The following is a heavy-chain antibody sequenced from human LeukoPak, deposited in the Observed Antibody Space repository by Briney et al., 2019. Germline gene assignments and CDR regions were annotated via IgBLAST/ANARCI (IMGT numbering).Heavy chain of an antibody. CDR3: ASKGDTTVTTWLDY. CDR2: IILIFGTA. V-gene: IGHV1-69*13. J-gene: IGHJ4*02. D-gene: IGHD4-17*01. Sequence: SVKVSCKASGGTFSSYAISWVRQAPGQGLEWMGGIILIFGTANYAQKFQGRVTITADESTSTAYMELSSLRSEDTAVYYCASKGDTTVTTWLDYWGQGTLVTVSS. CDR1: GGTFSSYA.